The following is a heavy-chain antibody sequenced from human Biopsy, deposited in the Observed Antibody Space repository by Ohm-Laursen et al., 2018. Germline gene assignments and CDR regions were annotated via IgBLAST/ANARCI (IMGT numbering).Heavy chain of an antibody. CDR3: ARAGDFGSRGAGDY. V-gene: IGHV3-64*01. D-gene: IGHD3-10*01. Sequence: SLRLSCAASGFLFSRHAIHWVRQAPGKGLEYVSAISNTGDGTYYANSVKGRFTVSRDNSGNRLYLQMDSLRIEDTAIYFCARAGDFGSRGAGDYWGRGTLVTVSS. J-gene: IGHJ4*02. CDR2: ISNTGDGT. CDR1: GFLFSRHA.